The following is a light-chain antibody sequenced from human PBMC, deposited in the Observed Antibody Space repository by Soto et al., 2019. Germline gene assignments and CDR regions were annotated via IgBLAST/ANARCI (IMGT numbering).Light chain of an antibody. J-gene: IGKJ2*01. Sequence: ESVLTQSPGSLSLSPGETATLSCRASQSIINSYLAWYQQKPGQAPRLLIYGASIRATGVPDRFSGSGSGTDFTLTITRLEAEDFAVYYCQQYGTSPLMYTFGQGTKLGVK. V-gene: IGKV3-20*01. CDR3: QQYGTSPLMYT. CDR2: GAS. CDR1: QSIINSY.